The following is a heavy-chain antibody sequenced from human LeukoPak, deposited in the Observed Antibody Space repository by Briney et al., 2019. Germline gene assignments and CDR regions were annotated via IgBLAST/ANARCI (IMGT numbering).Heavy chain of an antibody. D-gene: IGHD6-6*01. CDR2: IHHSGST. CDR1: GGSISSYY. J-gene: IGHJ3*02. V-gene: IGHV4-38-2*02. CDR3: ASRSSSSSAVGAFDI. Sequence: SETLSLTCTVSGGSISSYYWGWIRQPPGKGLEWIGSIHHSGSTYYNPSLKSRVTISVDTSKNQFSLKLSSVTAADTAVYYCASRSSSSSAVGAFDIWGQGTMVTVSS.